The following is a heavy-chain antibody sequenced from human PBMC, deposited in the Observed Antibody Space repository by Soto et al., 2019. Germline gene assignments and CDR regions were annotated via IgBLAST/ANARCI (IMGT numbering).Heavy chain of an antibody. Sequence: SETLSLTCAFYGGSFIGYYWSWIRQPPGKGLEWIGEINHSGSTNYNPSLKSRVTISVDTSKNQFSLKLSSVTAADTAVYYCARTIRGVIPYYYYYGMDVWGQGTTVTVSS. D-gene: IGHD3-10*01. CDR1: GGSFIGYY. CDR2: INHSGST. CDR3: ARTIRGVIPYYYYYGMDV. J-gene: IGHJ6*02. V-gene: IGHV4-34*01.